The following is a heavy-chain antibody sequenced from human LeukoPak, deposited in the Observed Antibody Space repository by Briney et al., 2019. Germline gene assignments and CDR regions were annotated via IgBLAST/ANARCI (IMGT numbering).Heavy chain of an antibody. Sequence: GGSLRLSCAASGFTFSNYWMSWVRQAPGKGLEWVADIKQDGTQKYYVDSVEGRFTISRDNAKNSLYLQMNSLRVEDTAVYYGARDCGSDCSQAFDIWGQGTMVTVSS. J-gene: IGHJ3*02. CDR2: IKQDGTQK. V-gene: IGHV3-7*05. CDR1: GFTFSNYW. D-gene: IGHD2-21*02. CDR3: ARDCGSDCSQAFDI.